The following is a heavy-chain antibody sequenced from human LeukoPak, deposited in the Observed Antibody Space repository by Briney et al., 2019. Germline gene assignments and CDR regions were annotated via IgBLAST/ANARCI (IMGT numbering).Heavy chain of an antibody. Sequence: GGSLRLSCAASGFTFSSYSMSWVRQAPGKGLEWVSAISGSGGSTYYADSVKGRFTISRDNSKNTLYLQMNSLRAEDTAVYYCAKLSGYSYGYEDYWGQGTLVTVSS. J-gene: IGHJ4*02. CDR2: ISGSGGST. CDR3: AKLSGYSYGYEDY. D-gene: IGHD5-18*01. V-gene: IGHV3-23*01. CDR1: GFTFSSYS.